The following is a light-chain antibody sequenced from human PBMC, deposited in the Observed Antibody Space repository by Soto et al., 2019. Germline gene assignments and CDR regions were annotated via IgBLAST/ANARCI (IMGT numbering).Light chain of an antibody. Sequence: SALTQPPSASGSPGQSVTISCTGTSSDVGGYNYVSWYQQHPGKAPKLMIYEVSKRPSGVPDRFSGSKSGNTASLTVSGLQAEDEAAYYCSAYAGSNTHVVFGGGTKLTVL. CDR2: EVS. J-gene: IGLJ2*01. CDR3: SAYAGSNTHVV. CDR1: SSDVGGYNY. V-gene: IGLV2-8*01.